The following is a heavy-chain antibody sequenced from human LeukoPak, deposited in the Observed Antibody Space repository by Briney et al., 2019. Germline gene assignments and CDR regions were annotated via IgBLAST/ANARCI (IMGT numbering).Heavy chain of an antibody. V-gene: IGHV4-4*07. CDR3: ASADYDMAFDI. Sequence: SETLSLTCTVSAGSISSTYWSWIRQPAGKGLEWIGRIYTSGSTNYNPSLKSRVTMSVDTSKNQFSLKLSSVTAADTAVYYCASADYDMAFDIWGQGTMVTVSS. J-gene: IGHJ3*02. CDR1: AGSISSTY. D-gene: IGHD3-9*01. CDR2: IYTSGST.